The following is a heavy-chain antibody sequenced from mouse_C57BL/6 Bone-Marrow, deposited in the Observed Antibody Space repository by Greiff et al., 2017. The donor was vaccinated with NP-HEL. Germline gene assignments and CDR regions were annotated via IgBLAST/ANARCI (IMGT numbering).Heavy chain of an antibody. CDR2: IDPENGDT. D-gene: IGHD1-1*01. CDR1: GFNIKDDY. CDR3: TTSTVVASGAY. Sequence: EVQLRQSGAELVRPGASVKLSCTASGFNIKDDYMHWVKQRPEQGLEWIGWIDPENGDTEYASKFQGKATITADTSSNTAYLQLSSLTSEDTAVYYCTTSTVVASGAYWGQGTLVTVSA. V-gene: IGHV14-4*01. J-gene: IGHJ3*01.